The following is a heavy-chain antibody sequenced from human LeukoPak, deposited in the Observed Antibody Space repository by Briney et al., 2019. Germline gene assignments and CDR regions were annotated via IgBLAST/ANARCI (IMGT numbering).Heavy chain of an antibody. CDR2: ISYDGSNK. V-gene: IGHV3-30*03. CDR3: ARVITYYYYMDV. D-gene: IGHD3-22*01. J-gene: IGHJ6*03. CDR1: GFTFSSYG. Sequence: PGGSLRLSCAASGFTFSSYGMHWVRQAPGKGLEWVAVISYDGSNKYYADSVKGRFTISRDNSKNTLYLQMNSLRAEDTAVYYCARVITYYYYMDVWGKGTTVTVSS.